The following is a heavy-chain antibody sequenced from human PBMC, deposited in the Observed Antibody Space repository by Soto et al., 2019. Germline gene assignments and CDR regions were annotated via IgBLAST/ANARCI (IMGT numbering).Heavy chain of an antibody. Sequence: PSETLSLTCAVYGGSFSGYYWSWIRQPPGKGLEWIGEINHSGSTNYNPSLKSRVTISVDTSKNQFSLKLSSVTAADTAVYYCATRPGSGSGYKGHRLKYYYFDYWGQGTLVTVSS. V-gene: IGHV4-34*01. CDR1: GGSFSGYY. CDR2: INHSGST. J-gene: IGHJ4*02. D-gene: IGHD6-19*01. CDR3: ATRPGSGSGYKGHRLKYYYFDY.